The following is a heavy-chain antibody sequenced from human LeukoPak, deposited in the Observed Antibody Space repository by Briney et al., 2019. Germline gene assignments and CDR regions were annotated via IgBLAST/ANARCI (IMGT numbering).Heavy chain of an antibody. D-gene: IGHD5-18*01. CDR3: ARAPGRVGYSYGYGGALYFDY. CDR2: INHSGST. V-gene: IGHV4-34*01. Sequence: PSETLSLTCAVYGGSFSGYYWSWIRQPPGKGLEWIGEINHSGSTNYNPSLKSRVTISVDTSKNRFSLKLSSVTAADTAVYYCARAPGRVGYSYGYGGALYFDYWGQGTLVTVSS. J-gene: IGHJ4*02. CDR1: GGSFSGYY.